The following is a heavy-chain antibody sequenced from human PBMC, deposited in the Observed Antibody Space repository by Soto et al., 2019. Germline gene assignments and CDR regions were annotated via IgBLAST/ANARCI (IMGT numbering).Heavy chain of an antibody. CDR1: GYTFTGDY. J-gene: IGHJ5*02. V-gene: IGHV1-2*02. CDR3: TRGISIFGVAPNWFDP. D-gene: IGHD3-3*01. Sequence: VASVKVSCKASGYTFTGDYIYWVRQAPGQGLEWMGWIDPNSGGTNYAQKFQGRVTMTRDTAINTAYMELSSLRSDDTAVYYCTRGISIFGVAPNWFDPWGQGTLVTVSS. CDR2: IDPNSGGT.